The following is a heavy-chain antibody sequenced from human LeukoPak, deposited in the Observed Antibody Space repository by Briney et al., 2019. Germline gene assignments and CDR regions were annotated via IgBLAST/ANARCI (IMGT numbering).Heavy chain of an antibody. V-gene: IGHV1-8*01. J-gene: IGHJ4*02. CDR2: MNPNSGNT. D-gene: IGHD3-9*01. CDR3: ARMLRYSARYFDY. Sequence: ASVKVSCKAPGYTFTSYDINWVRQATGQGLEWMGWMNPNSGNTGYAQKFQGRVTMTRNTSISTAYMELSSLRSEDTAVYYCARMLRYSARYFDYWGQGTLVTVSS. CDR1: GYTFTSYD.